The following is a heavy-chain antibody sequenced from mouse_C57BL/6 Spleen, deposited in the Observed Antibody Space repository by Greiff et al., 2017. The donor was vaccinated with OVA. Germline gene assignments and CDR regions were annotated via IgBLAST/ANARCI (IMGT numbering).Heavy chain of an antibody. J-gene: IGHJ4*01. CDR3: ARSPFYDGYSMDY. Sequence: VKLMESGPELVKPGASVKISCKASGYTFTDYYINWVKQRPGQGLEWIGWIFPGSGSTYYNEKFKGKATLTVDKSSSTAYMLLSSLTSEDSAVYFCARSPFYDGYSMDYWGQGTSVTVSS. CDR2: IFPGSGST. V-gene: IGHV1-75*01. CDR1: GYTFTDYY. D-gene: IGHD2-3*01.